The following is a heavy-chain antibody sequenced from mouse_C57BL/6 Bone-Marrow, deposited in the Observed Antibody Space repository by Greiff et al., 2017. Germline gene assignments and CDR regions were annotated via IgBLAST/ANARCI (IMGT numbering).Heavy chain of an antibody. V-gene: IGHV5-6*02. Sequence: DVKLVESGGDLVKPGGSLKLSCAASGFTFSSYGMSWVRQTPDKRLEWVATISSGGSYTYYPDSVKGRFTISRDNAKNTLYLQMSSLKSEDTPMYYCATLYGNSPSWFAYWGQGTLVTVSA. CDR1: GFTFSSYG. D-gene: IGHD2-1*01. CDR3: ATLYGNSPSWFAY. J-gene: IGHJ3*01. CDR2: ISSGGSYT.